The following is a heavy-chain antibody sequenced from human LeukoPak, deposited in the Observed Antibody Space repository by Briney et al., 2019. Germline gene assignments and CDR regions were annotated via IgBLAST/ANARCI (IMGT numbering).Heavy chain of an antibody. CDR2: INLIGGRP. CDR1: GFTFDVYG. D-gene: IGHD3-3*01. CDR3: ARYRGFGVVIGVPFDY. J-gene: IGHJ4*02. V-gene: IGHV3-20*04. Sequence: GGSLRLSCGASGFTFDVYGMSWVRQAPGRGREWFFGINLIGGRPGYADTVKGRLNISRHNAKKSLYLQMNSLRGEDTGLYYCARYRGFGVVIGVPFDYWGQGTLVTVSS.